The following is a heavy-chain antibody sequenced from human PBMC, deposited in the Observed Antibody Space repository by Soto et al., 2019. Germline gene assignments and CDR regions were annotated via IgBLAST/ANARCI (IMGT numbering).Heavy chain of an antibody. J-gene: IGHJ4*02. Sequence: QITLKESGPTLVKPTQTLTLTCTFSGFSLSTSGVGVGWIRQPPGKALEWLALIYWDDDKRYSPSLKSRLTITKDTSKNQVVLTMTNMDPVDTATYYCAHRPIRSITGTRYYFDYWGQGTLVTVSS. CDR1: GFSLSTSGVG. V-gene: IGHV2-5*02. CDR2: IYWDDDK. CDR3: AHRPIRSITGTRYYFDY. D-gene: IGHD1-7*01.